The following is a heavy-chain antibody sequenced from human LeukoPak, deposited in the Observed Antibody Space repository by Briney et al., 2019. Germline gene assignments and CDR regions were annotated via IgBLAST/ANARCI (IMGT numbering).Heavy chain of an antibody. D-gene: IGHD3-22*01. J-gene: IGHJ4*02. Sequence: PGRSLRLSCAASGFTFDDYAMHWVRQAPGKGLEWVSGISWNSGSIGYADSVKGRFTISRDNAKNSLYLQMNSLRAEDTALYYCAKDTDYYDSSGITLDYWGQGTLVTVSS. CDR3: AKDTDYYDSSGITLDY. V-gene: IGHV3-9*01. CDR2: ISWNSGSI. CDR1: GFTFDDYA.